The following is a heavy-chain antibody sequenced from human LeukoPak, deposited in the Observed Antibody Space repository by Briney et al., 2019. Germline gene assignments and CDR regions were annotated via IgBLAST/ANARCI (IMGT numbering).Heavy chain of an antibody. CDR2: IIPILGIA. V-gene: IGHV1-69*04. D-gene: IGHD6-13*01. J-gene: IGHJ4*02. Sequence: SVKVSCKASGGTFSSYAISWVRQAPGQGLEWMGRIIPILGIANYAQKFQGRVTITADKSTSTAYMELSSLRSEDTAVYYCARASQVNSSPDYWGQGTLVTVSS. CDR1: GGTFSSYA. CDR3: ARASQVNSSPDY.